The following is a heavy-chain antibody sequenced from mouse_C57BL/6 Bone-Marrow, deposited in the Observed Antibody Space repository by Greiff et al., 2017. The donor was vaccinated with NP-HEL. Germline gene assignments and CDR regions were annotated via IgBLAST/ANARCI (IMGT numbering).Heavy chain of an antibody. V-gene: IGHV14-4*01. Sequence: VQLQQSGAELVRPGASVKLSCTASGFNITDDYMHWVKQRPEQGLEWIGWIDPENGDTEYASKFQGKATIKADTSSNTAYLQLSSLTSEDTAVYYCTTFYYSNPYFDVWGTGTTVTVSS. CDR3: TTFYYSNPYFDV. D-gene: IGHD2-5*01. CDR1: GFNITDDY. J-gene: IGHJ1*03. CDR2: IDPENGDT.